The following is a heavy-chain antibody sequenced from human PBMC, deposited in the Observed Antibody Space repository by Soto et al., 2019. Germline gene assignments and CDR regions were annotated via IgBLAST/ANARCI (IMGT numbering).Heavy chain of an antibody. D-gene: IGHD6-6*01. CDR2: ISGSGGST. CDR3: AKKTAARRWSWFDP. V-gene: IGHV3-23*01. Sequence: VGSLRLSCAASGFTFSSYAMSWVRQAPGKGLEWVSAISGSGGSTYYADSVKGRFTISRDNSKNTLYLQMNSLRAEDTAVYYCAKKTAARRWSWFDPWGQGTLVTVSS. J-gene: IGHJ5*02. CDR1: GFTFSSYA.